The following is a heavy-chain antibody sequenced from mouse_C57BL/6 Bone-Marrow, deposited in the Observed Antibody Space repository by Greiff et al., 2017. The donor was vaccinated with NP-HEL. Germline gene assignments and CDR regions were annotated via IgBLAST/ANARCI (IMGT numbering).Heavy chain of an antibody. V-gene: IGHV1-19*01. CDR1: GYTFTDYY. Sequence: VQLQQSGPVLVKPGASVKMSCKASGYTFTDYYMNWVKQSHGKSLEWIGVINPYNGGTSYNQKFKGKATLTVDKSSSTAYMELNSLTSEDSAVYYCARWGTTVVATGDYWGQGTTLTVSS. CDR3: ARWGTTVVATGDY. CDR2: INPYNGGT. J-gene: IGHJ2*01. D-gene: IGHD1-1*01.